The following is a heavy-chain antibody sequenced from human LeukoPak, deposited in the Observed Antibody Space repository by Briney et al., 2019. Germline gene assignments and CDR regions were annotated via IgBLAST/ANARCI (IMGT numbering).Heavy chain of an antibody. J-gene: IGHJ6*02. V-gene: IGHV1-18*01. CDR2: ISAFNGNT. Sequence: SVKVSCKASGYTFSDYGISWVRQAPGQGLEWMGWISAFNGNTIYAQKFQGRLTVTTDTSTSTAYMDLRSLRSDDTAVYYCARVKDSSWSNYYGMDVWGQGTTVTVSS. D-gene: IGHD4-11*01. CDR3: ARVKDSSWSNYYGMDV. CDR1: GYTFSDYG.